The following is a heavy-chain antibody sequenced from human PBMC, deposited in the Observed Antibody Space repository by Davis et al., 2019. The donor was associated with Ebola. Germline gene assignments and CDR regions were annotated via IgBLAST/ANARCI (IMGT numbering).Heavy chain of an antibody. CDR3: AKGGVTTVTSLGY. D-gene: IGHD4-17*01. J-gene: IGHJ4*02. V-gene: IGHV3-23*01. CDR1: GFTFSSSA. CDR2: ISGSGGST. Sequence: GESLKISCAASGFTFSSSAMSWVRQAPGKGLEWVSAISGSGGSTYYADSVKGRFTISRDNSKNTLYLQMNSLRAEDTAVYYCAKGGVTTVTSLGYWGQGTLVTVSS.